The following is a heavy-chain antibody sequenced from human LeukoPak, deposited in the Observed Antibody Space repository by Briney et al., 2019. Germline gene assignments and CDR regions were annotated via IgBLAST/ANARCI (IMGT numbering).Heavy chain of an antibody. CDR3: ARGASSWDY. Sequence: SETLSLTCTVSGGSVSSGSYYWSWIRQPPGKGLEWIGYIYYSGSTNYNPSLKSRVTISVDTSKNQSSLKVTSVTAADTAVYYCARGASSWDYWGHGTLVTVSS. CDR1: GGSVSSGSYY. CDR2: IYYSGST. D-gene: IGHD6-13*01. V-gene: IGHV4-61*01. J-gene: IGHJ4*01.